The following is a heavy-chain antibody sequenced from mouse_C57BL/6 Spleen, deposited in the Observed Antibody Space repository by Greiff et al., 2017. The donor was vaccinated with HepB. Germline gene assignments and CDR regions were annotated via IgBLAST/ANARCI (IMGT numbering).Heavy chain of an antibody. J-gene: IGHJ2*01. CDR1: GYSITSGYY. Sequence: EVKLMESGPGLVKPSQSLSLTCSVTGYSITSGYYWNWIRQFPGNKLEWMGYISYDGSNNYNPSLKNPITITRDTSKNQFFLKLNSVTTEDTATYYCARGDGYPDYWGQGTTLTVSS. CDR3: ARGDGYPDY. CDR2: ISYDGSN. D-gene: IGHD2-3*01. V-gene: IGHV3-6*01.